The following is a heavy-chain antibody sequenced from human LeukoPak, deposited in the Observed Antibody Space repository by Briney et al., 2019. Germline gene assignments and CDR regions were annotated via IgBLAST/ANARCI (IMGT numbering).Heavy chain of an antibody. Sequence: KSWDTLSLTCAVSGGSISSSNWWCWVRQPPGKGLVWIGEIYHSGSTNYNPSLKSRVTISVDTSKNQFSLKLSSVTAADTAVYYCARELLNRYYDIPYYMGVWGKGTTVTVSS. V-gene: IGHV4-4*02. CDR2: IYHSGST. J-gene: IGHJ6*03. CDR3: ARELLNRYYDIPYYMGV. D-gene: IGHD3-9*01. CDR1: GGSISSSNW.